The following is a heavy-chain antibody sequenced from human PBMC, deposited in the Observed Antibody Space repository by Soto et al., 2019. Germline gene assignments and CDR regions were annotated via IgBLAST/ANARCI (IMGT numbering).Heavy chain of an antibody. CDR1: GFTLTSSA. J-gene: IGHJ4*02. V-gene: IGHV1-58*02. CDR2: IVVGSGNT. CDR3: AADPRGEYYDSSAGIGY. Sequence: SVKVRSKASGFTLTSSAMKWVRQARGKRLEWIGWIVVGSGNTNYAQKFQERVTITRDMSTSTAYMELSSLRSEDTAVYYCAADPRGEYYDSSAGIGYWGQGTLVTVSS. D-gene: IGHD3-22*01.